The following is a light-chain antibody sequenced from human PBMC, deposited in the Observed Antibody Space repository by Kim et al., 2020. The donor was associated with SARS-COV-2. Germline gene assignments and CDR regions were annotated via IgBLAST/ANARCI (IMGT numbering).Light chain of an antibody. CDR2: GAS. CDR3: QQYNNRLLT. V-gene: IGKV3-15*01. J-gene: IGKJ4*01. CDR1: QSVSSN. Sequence: VSPGERATLSCRASQSVSSNLAWYQQKPGQAPRLLIYGASTRATGIPARFSGSGSGTEFTLTISSLQSEDFAVYYCQQYNNRLLTFGGGTKVDIK.